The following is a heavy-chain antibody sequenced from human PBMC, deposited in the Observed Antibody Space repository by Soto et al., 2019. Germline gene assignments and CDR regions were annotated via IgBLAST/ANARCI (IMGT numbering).Heavy chain of an antibody. V-gene: IGHV2-5*01. J-gene: IGHJ6*02. D-gene: IGHD3-10*01. CDR2: IYWNDDK. CDR3: AHAIWFGEFNYYYGMDV. Sequence: SGPTLVKPTQTLTLTCTFSGFSLSTSGVGVGWIRQPPGKALEWLALIYWNDDKRYSPSLKSRLTITKDTSKNQVVLTMTNMDPVDTATYYCAHAIWFGEFNYYYGMDVWGQGTTVTVSS. CDR1: GFSLSTSGVG.